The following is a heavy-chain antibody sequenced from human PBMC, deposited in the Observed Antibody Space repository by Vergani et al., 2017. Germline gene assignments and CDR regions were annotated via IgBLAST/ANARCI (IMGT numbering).Heavy chain of an antibody. D-gene: IGHD3-10*01. CDR3: AKDPRWFGELQNHPRANWFAP. J-gene: IGHJ5*02. V-gene: IGHV3-23*01. CDR1: GFTFSSYA. CDR2: SSGSGGST. Sequence: EVQLLESGGGLVQPGGSLRLSCAASGFTFSSYAMSWVRQAPGKGLEWVSASSGSGGSTYYADSVKGRFTISRDNSKHTLYLQMNSLRPEDTAVYYCAKDPRWFGELQNHPRANWFAPWGQGTLVTVSS.